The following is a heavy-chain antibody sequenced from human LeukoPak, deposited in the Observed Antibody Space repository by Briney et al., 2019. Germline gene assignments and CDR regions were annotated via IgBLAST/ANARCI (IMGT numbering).Heavy chain of an antibody. D-gene: IGHD3-22*01. CDR3: ARSPRYYSDTSGTLRYFDY. V-gene: IGHV4-30-4*01. CDR2: IFNSGST. J-gene: IGHJ4*02. CDR1: DGSISSGDYY. Sequence: SQTLSLTCTVSDGSISSGDYYWSWIRQPPGKGLEWIGYIFNSGSTYYNPSLKSRLTISVDTSKNQFSLNLGSVTAADTAVYFCARSPRYYSDTSGTLRYFDYWGQGTLVTVSS.